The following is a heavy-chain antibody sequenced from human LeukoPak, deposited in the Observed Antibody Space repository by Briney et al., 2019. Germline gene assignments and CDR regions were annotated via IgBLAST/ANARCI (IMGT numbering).Heavy chain of an antibody. J-gene: IGHJ4*02. CDR3: VRGTDCSATTCYPLSAFDS. V-gene: IGHV3-21*04. D-gene: IGHD2-2*01. CDR1: GFIFRDFG. CDR2: ISSRGTST. Sequence: GGSLRLSCVASGFIFRDFGMNWVRQVPGKGLEWVAFISSRGTSTFYAESVKGRFTISRDTGKKSLDLQMTSLRVEDTAAYYCVRGTDCSATTCYPLSAFDSWGQGTLVTVSS.